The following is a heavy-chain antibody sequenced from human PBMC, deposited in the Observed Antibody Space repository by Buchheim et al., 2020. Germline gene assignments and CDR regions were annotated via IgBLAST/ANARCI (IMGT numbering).Heavy chain of an antibody. Sequence: QLQLQESGPGLVKPSETLSLTCTVSGGSISSSSYYWGWIRQPPGKGLEWIGSIYYSGSTYYNPSLKSRVTISVETSKNQFSLKLSSVTAADTAVYYCARVSAYYDILTGYSFSYYYGMDVWGQGTT. V-gene: IGHV4-39*07. D-gene: IGHD3-9*01. J-gene: IGHJ6*02. CDR2: IYYSGST. CDR3: ARVSAYYDILTGYSFSYYYGMDV. CDR1: GGSISSSSYY.